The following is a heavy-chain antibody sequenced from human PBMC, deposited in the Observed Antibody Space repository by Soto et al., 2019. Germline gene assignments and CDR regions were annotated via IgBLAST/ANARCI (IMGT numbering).Heavy chain of an antibody. D-gene: IGHD3-3*01. V-gene: IGHV1-46*01. CDR1: GYTFTSYY. Sequence: ASVKVSCKASGYTFTSYYMHWVRQAPGQGLEWMGIINPSGGSTSYAQKFQGRVTMTRDTSTSTVYMELSSLRSEGTAVYYCARITSERAAFGVVRVYYYVKDVWGQGTTVTVSS. CDR3: ARITSERAAFGVVRVYYYVKDV. J-gene: IGHJ6*02. CDR2: INPSGGST.